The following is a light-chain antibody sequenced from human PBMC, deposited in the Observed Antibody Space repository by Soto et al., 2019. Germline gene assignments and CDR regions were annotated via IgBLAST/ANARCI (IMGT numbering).Light chain of an antibody. CDR2: AAS. J-gene: IGKJ2*01. CDR3: QQYGISPLMYT. CDR1: QSVTNNY. V-gene: IGKV3-20*01. Sequence: EIVLMQSPATLSLSPGERATLSCRASQSVTNNYLAWYQQKPGQAPRLLIYAASSRATGVPDRFSGSGSGTDFALTLTRLEPEDFAVYFCQQYGISPLMYTFGQGTKLGVK.